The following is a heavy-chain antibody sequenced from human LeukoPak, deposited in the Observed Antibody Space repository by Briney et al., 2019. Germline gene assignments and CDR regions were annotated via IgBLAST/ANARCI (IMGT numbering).Heavy chain of an antibody. D-gene: IGHD2-15*01. CDR3: ARDRRQDIVVVVAARNWFDP. Sequence: GASVNVSCKASGGTFSSYAISGVRQPPGQGRKWMGGSIPIFGTANYAQKFQGRVTITADESTSTAYMELSSLRSEDTAVYYCARDRRQDIVVVVAARNWFDPWGQGTLVTVSS. V-gene: IGHV1-69*13. CDR1: GGTFSSYA. J-gene: IGHJ5*02. CDR2: SIPIFGTA.